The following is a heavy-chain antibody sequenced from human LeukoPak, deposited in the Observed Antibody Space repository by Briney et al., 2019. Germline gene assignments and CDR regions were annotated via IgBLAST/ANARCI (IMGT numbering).Heavy chain of an antibody. CDR1: GFTFSSYG. CDR3: TRELGAFDY. V-gene: IGHV3-15*01. Sequence: GGSLRLSCAASGFTFSSYGMHWVRQAPGKGLEWVGRIKSKTDGATTDYAAPVKGRFTISRGDSKNTLYLQMNSLKTEDTAVYYCTRELGAFDYWGQGTLVTVSS. D-gene: IGHD1-26*01. CDR2: IKSKTDGATT. J-gene: IGHJ4*02.